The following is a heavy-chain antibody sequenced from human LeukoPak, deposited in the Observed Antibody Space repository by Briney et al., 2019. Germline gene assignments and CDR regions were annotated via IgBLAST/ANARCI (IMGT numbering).Heavy chain of an antibody. CDR1: GGSISTSSYY. Sequence: PSETLSLTCTVSGGSISTSSYYWGWVRQPPGKGLEWIGNSGSTYYSPSLKSRVTISLDTSRNQFSLKLNSVTAADTAVYYCAKGNMASKFDYWGHGTLVTVSS. J-gene: IGHJ4*01. D-gene: IGHD2/OR15-2a*01. V-gene: IGHV4-39*07. CDR2: SGST. CDR3: AKGNMASKFDY.